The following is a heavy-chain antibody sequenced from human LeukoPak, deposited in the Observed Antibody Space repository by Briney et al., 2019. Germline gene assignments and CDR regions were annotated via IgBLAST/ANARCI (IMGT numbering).Heavy chain of an antibody. V-gene: IGHV5-51*01. CDR1: GYSFTNYW. Sequence: GESLKISCKGSGYSFTNYWIGWVRQMPGKGLEWMGIIYPGDSDTRYSPSFQGRITISADKSISTAYLQWSSLKASDTATYYCAGDSSGYYHFDYWGQGTLVTVSS. J-gene: IGHJ4*02. D-gene: IGHD3-22*01. CDR2: IYPGDSDT. CDR3: AGDSSGYYHFDY.